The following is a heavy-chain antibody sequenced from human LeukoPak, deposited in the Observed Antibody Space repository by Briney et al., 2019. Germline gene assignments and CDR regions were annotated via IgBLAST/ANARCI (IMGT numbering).Heavy chain of an antibody. V-gene: IGHV3-23*01. J-gene: IGHJ4*02. CDR2: ISGSGGST. D-gene: IGHD1-26*01. Sequence: RGVSLRLSCAASGFTFSSYAMSWVRQAPGKGLEWVSAISGSGGSTYYADSVKGRFTISRDNSKNTLYLQMNSLRAEDTAVYYCAKDPSGSYQRGVYWGQGTLVTVSS. CDR3: AKDPSGSYQRGVY. CDR1: GFTFSSYA.